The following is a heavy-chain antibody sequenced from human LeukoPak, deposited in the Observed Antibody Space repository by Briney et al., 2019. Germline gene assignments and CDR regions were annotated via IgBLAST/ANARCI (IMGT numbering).Heavy chain of an antibody. Sequence: PGGSLRLSCAASGFTFSGYAMNWVRQAPGKGLEWLSHISSAGRTIYYADSVKGRLTISRDNSKNTLYLQMNSLRAEDTAVYYCAKDPPRVAAAIPGDYWGQGTLVTVSS. CDR1: GFTFSGYA. J-gene: IGHJ4*02. CDR3: AKDPPRVAAAIPGDY. CDR2: ISSAGRTI. D-gene: IGHD2-15*01. V-gene: IGHV3-48*03.